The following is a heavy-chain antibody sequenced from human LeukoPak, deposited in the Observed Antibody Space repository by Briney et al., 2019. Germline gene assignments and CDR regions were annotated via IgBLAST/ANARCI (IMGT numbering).Heavy chain of an antibody. J-gene: IGHJ4*02. D-gene: IGHD5-24*01. CDR3: AKENTRDGYRHFHY. Sequence: GGSLRLSCTASGFTFSSYGMQWVRQASGKGLGGVACIRYDENTKYYADSVKGRFTVSRDNYENKLFLQMNSRRADDAAVYYCAKENTRDGYRHFHYWGQGTLVTVSS. CDR1: GFTFSSYG. CDR2: IRYDENTK. V-gene: IGHV3-30*02.